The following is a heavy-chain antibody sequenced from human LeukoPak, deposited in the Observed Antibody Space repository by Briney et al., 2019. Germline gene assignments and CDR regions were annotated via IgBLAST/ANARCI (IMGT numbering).Heavy chain of an antibody. V-gene: IGHV4-34*01. D-gene: IGHD4/OR15-4a*01. J-gene: IGHJ3*02. CDR3: ARHRLGATRSFDI. Sequence: SETLSLTCAVYSGSFSGYYWSWIRQPPGKGLEWIGEVNDSGITNCNPSPKSRVTISVDTAKNQFSLKLSSVTAADTAVYYCARHRLGATRSFDIWGQGTMVTVSS. CDR2: VNDSGIT. CDR1: SGSFSGYY.